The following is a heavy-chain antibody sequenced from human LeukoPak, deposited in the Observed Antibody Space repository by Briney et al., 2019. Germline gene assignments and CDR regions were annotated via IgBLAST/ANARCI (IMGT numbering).Heavy chain of an antibody. J-gene: IGHJ4*02. CDR1: GDTFSDYA. CDR2: IFPISGPT. Sequence: SVKVSCKASGDTFSDYAINWVRQAPGQGLEWMGGIFPISGPTNYAQKLQGRVTMTTDTSTSTAYMELRSLRSDDTAVYYCARDRSGSYWNYWGQGTLVTVSS. D-gene: IGHD1-26*01. V-gene: IGHV1-69*05. CDR3: ARDRSGSYWNY.